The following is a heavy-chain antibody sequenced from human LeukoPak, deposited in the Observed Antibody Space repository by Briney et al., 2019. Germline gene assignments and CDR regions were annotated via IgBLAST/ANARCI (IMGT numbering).Heavy chain of an antibody. CDR1: GFTFSSYA. CDR2: ISYDGSNK. Sequence: GRSLRLSCAASGFTFSSYAMHWVRQAPGKGLEWVAVISYDGSNKYYADSVKGRFTISRDNSKNTLYLQMNSLRAEDTAVYYCAKDRSFAHYYDSSGCLDYWGQGTLVTVSS. CDR3: AKDRSFAHYYDSSGCLDY. J-gene: IGHJ4*02. D-gene: IGHD3-22*01. V-gene: IGHV3-30-3*01.